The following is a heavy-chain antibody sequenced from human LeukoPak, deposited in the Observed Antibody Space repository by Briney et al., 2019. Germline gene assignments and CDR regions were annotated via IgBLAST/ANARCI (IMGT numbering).Heavy chain of an antibody. J-gene: IGHJ4*02. CDR3: AKAHDYGDYAGFDY. D-gene: IGHD4-17*01. CDR2: ISWNSGNI. V-gene: IGHV3-9*01. CDR1: GFNFDDYA. Sequence: GGSLRLSYAASGFNFDDYAMHWVRQAPGKGLEWVSGISWNSGNIAYADSVKGRFTISRDSAKTSLYLQINNLRAEDTALHYCAKAHDYGDYAGFDYWGQGTLVSVSS.